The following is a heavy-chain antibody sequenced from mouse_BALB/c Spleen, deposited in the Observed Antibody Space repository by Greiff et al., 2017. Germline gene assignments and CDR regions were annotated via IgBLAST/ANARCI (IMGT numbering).Heavy chain of an antibody. CDR3: ARWRGGYAMDD. J-gene: IGHJ4*01. V-gene: IGHV1S26*01. CDR2: INPSSGST. CDR1: GYSFTSYT. Sequence: QVQLQQSGPELVKPGALVKISCKASGYSFTSYTLHWVKQRPGQGLEWIGYINPSSGSTTYNQKFKDKATLTADKSSSTDYMQLSSLTSEDSAVYYCARWRGGYAMDDWGQGTSVTVSA.